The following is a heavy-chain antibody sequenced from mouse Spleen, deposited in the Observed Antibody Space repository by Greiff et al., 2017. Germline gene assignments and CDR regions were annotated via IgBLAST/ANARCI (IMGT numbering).Heavy chain of an antibody. Sequence: VQLQQPGAELVMPGASVKLSCKASGYTFTSYWMHWVKQRPGQGLEWIGEIDPSDSYTNYNQKFKGKATLTVDKSSSTAYMQLSSLTSEDSAVYYCASGTARATDYWGQGTTLTVSS. J-gene: IGHJ2*01. D-gene: IGHD3-2*01. CDR3: ASGTARATDY. V-gene: IGHV1-69*01. CDR1: GYTFTSYW. CDR2: IDPSDSYT.